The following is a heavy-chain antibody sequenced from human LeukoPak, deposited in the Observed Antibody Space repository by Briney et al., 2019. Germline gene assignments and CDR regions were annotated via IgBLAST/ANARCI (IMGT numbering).Heavy chain of an antibody. CDR3: ARTQASIAARYFDY. D-gene: IGHD6-6*01. J-gene: IGHJ4*02. Sequence: GGSLRLSCAASGFTFSDYYMSWIRQAPGKGLEWVSYISSSGSTIYYADSVKGRFTISRDNAKNSLYLQMNSLRAEDTAVYYCARTQASIAARYFDYWGQGTLVTVSS. CDR2: ISSSGSTI. CDR1: GFTFSDYY. V-gene: IGHV3-11*01.